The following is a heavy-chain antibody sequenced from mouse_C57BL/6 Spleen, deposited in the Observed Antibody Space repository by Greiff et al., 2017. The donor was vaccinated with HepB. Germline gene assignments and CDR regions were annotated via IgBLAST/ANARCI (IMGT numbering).Heavy chain of an antibody. V-gene: IGHV3-6*01. CDR2: ISYDGSN. Sequence: EVKLQESGPGLVKPSQSLSLTCSVTGYSITSGYYWNWIRQFPGNKLEWMGYISYDGSNNYNPSLKNRISITRDTSKNQFFLKLNSVTTEDTATYYCARYRWLRHEGFAYWGQGTLVTVSA. CDR3: ARYRWLRHEGFAY. J-gene: IGHJ3*01. D-gene: IGHD2-2*01. CDR1: GYSITSGYY.